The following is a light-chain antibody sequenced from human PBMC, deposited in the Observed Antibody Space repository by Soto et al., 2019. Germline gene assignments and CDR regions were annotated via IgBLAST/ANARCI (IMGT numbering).Light chain of an antibody. CDR2: WAS. J-gene: IGKJ4*01. Sequence: DIVMTQSPDSLAVSLGERATINCKSSQSVLYSSNNKNYLAWYQQKPGQPPKLLIYWASTRESGVPDRFSGSGSGTDFTLTISSLQAEDVAVYYCQQYYSTSQTFGGGTKVDIK. CDR3: QQYYSTSQT. CDR1: QSVLYSSNNKNY. V-gene: IGKV4-1*01.